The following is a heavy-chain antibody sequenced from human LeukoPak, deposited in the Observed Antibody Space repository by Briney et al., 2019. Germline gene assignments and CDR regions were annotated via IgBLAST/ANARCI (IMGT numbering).Heavy chain of an antibody. V-gene: IGHV1-46*01. D-gene: IGHD3-9*01. J-gene: IGHJ4*02. CDR1: GYTFTSYY. Sequence: ASVKVSCKASGYTFTSYYMHRVRQAPGQGLEWMGIINPSGGSTSYAQKFQGRVTMTRDTSTSTVYMELSSLRSEDTAVYYCARWTERNYDTLTGSIRIGYYFDYWGQGTLVTVSS. CDR3: ARWTERNYDTLTGSIRIGYYFDY. CDR2: INPSGGST.